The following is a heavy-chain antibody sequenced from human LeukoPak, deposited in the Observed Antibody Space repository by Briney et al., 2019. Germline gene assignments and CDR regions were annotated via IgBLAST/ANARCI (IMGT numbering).Heavy chain of an antibody. Sequence: SETLSLTCAVYGGSFSGYSWSWIRQPPGKGLEWIGYIYYTGTSYNPSLKSRVTISADTSKNQFSLKLISVTAADTAVYYCASRKLGNDYWGQGTLVTVSS. CDR1: GGSFSGYS. V-gene: IGHV4-59*01. J-gene: IGHJ4*02. CDR2: IYYTGT. CDR3: ASRKLGNDY. D-gene: IGHD7-27*01.